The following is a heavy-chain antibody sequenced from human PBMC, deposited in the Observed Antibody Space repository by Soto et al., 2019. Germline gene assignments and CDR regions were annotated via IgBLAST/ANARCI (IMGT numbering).Heavy chain of an antibody. CDR1: GYTFTGYY. CDR2: INPNSGGT. D-gene: IGHD1-7*01. V-gene: IGHV1-2*04. J-gene: IGHJ4*02. Sequence: ASVKVSCKASGYTFTGYYMHWVRQAPGQGLEWMGWINPNSGGTNYAQKFQGWVTMTRDTSISTAYMELSRLRSDDTAVYYCATGITGTTGVFDYWGQGTLVTVSS. CDR3: ATGITGTTGVFDY.